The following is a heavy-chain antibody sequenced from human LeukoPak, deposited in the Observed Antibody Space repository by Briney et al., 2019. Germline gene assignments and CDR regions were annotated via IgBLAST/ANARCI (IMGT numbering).Heavy chain of an antibody. Sequence: GGSLRLSCAASGFTVSSNYMSWVRQAPGKGLEWVSVIYSGGSTYYADSVKGRFTISRDNSKNTLYLQMNSLRAKDTAVYYCARVVTYVYWYFDLWGRGTLVTVSS. CDR2: IYSGGST. J-gene: IGHJ2*01. CDR3: ARVVTYVYWYFDL. CDR1: GFTVSSNY. D-gene: IGHD5-18*01. V-gene: IGHV3-53*01.